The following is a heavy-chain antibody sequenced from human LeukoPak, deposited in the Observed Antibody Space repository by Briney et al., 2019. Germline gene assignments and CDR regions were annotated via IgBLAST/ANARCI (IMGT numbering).Heavy chain of an antibody. Sequence: GASVKVSCKASGYRFTSYYMNWVRQAPGQGLEWMGIINPSGGTTTYAQKLQGRVTMTRDTSTSTVYMELSSLRFEDTAVYYCARAVTTYSWFDLWGQGTLVTVSS. CDR1: GYRFTSYY. V-gene: IGHV1-46*04. D-gene: IGHD4-17*01. J-gene: IGHJ5*02. CDR3: ARAVTTYSWFDL. CDR2: INPSGGTT.